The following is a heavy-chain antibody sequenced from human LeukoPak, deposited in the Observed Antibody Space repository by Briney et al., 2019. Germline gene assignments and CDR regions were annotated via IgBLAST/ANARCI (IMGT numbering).Heavy chain of an antibody. V-gene: IGHV3-30*02. CDR1: GFTFSSYG. Sequence: PGGSLRLSCAASGFTFSSYGIHWVRQAPGKGLEWVTYIRYDGTTIYYADSVKGRFTVSRDNSKNTVYLQMNSLRVEDTAVYYCAKEIYCTATTCQGNDAFDLWGQGTRVTVSS. CDR3: AKEIYCTATTCQGNDAFDL. CDR2: IRYDGTTI. D-gene: IGHD2-8*02. J-gene: IGHJ3*01.